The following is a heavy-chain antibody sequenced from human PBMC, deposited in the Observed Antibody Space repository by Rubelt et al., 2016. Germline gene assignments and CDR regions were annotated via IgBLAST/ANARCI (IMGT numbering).Heavy chain of an antibody. J-gene: IGHJ3*02. CDR3: ATRSGSYLDDAFDI. D-gene: IGHD1-26*01. Sequence: YYADSVKGRFTISRDNAKNSLYLQMNSLRAEDTAVYYCATRSGSYLDDAFDIWGQGTMVTVSS. V-gene: IGHV3-48*01.